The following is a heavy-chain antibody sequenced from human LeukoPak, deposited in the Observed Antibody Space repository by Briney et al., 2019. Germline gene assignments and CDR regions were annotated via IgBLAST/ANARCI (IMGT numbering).Heavy chain of an antibody. V-gene: IGHV3-23*01. Sequence: RSGGSLRLSCAASGFTFSSYAMSWVRQAPGKGLEWVSAISGSGGSTYYADSVKGRFTISRDNSKNTLYLQMNSLRAEDTAVYYCAKHGGWEPLPDFDYWGQGTLATVSS. CDR2: ISGSGGST. J-gene: IGHJ4*02. CDR1: GFTFSSYA. D-gene: IGHD1-26*01. CDR3: AKHGGWEPLPDFDY.